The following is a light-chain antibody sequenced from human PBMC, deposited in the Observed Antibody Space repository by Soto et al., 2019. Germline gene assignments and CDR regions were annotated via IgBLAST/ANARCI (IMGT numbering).Light chain of an antibody. V-gene: IGKV3-11*01. CDR1: QSVSYY. CDR3: QQRSNWPPIT. CDR2: DAS. J-gene: IGKJ5*01. Sequence: EIVLTQSPATLSLSPGERATLSCRASQSVSYYLACYQQKPGQAPRLLIYDASSRATGIPARFSGSGSGTDFTLTISSLEPEDFAVYYCQQRSNWPPITFGQGTRLEIK.